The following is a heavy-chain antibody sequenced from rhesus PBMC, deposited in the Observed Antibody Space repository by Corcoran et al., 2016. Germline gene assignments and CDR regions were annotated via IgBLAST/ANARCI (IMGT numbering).Heavy chain of an antibody. CDR3: ARDRATVDFDY. J-gene: IGHJ4*01. Sequence: QVQLQESGPGVVKPSETLSLTCAVSGYSISSGYDWSWIRQPPGKGLEWIGYIYGSSGSTNYNPSLMNRVTISKGTSKTPFSLKLSSVTAADTAVYYCARDRATVDFDYWGQGVLVTVSS. D-gene: IGHD5-36*01. CDR1: GYSISSGYD. CDR2: IYGSSGST. V-gene: IGHV4-76*01.